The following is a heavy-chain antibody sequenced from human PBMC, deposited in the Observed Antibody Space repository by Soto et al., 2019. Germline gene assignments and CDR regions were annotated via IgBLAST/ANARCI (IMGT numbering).Heavy chain of an antibody. CDR3: ARGRGYSYGLDP. CDR2: ISYSGTT. CDR1: GDSISSSNNY. V-gene: IGHV4-30-4*01. J-gene: IGHJ5*02. D-gene: IGHD5-18*01. Sequence: QVQLQESGPGLVKPSQTLSLTCTVSGDSISSSNNYWSWIRQPPGEGLEWIGFISYSGTTSYSPSLKRRLVISLDTSKNQFSLSLSSVTAADTAVYYCARGRGYSYGLDPWGQGTLVTVSS.